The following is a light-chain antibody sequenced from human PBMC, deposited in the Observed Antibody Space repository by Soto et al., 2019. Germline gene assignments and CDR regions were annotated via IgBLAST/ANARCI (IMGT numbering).Light chain of an antibody. CDR2: KAS. V-gene: IGKV1-5*03. Sequence: DIQMTQSPSTLSASVGDRVTITCRASQSISSWLAWYQQKPGKAPKLLIYKASSSESGVPSRFSGSGSGPEFTLTISSLQPDDFATYYCQQYNSYSGTFGQGTKVVIK. CDR1: QSISSW. J-gene: IGKJ1*01. CDR3: QQYNSYSGT.